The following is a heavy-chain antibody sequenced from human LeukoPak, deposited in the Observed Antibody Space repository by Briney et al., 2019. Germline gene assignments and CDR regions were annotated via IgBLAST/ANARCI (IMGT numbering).Heavy chain of an antibody. CDR2: ISSSSGYI. CDR1: KFTFSSYS. Sequence: GGSLRLSCAASKFTFSSYSMNWVRQAPGKGLEWVSSISSSSGYIYYADSVKGRSIISRDNAKNSVHLQMSSLRAEDTAVYYCAREVGGGSPYFDYWGQGTLVTVSS. J-gene: IGHJ4*02. V-gene: IGHV3-21*01. CDR3: AREVGGGSPYFDY. D-gene: IGHD2-15*01.